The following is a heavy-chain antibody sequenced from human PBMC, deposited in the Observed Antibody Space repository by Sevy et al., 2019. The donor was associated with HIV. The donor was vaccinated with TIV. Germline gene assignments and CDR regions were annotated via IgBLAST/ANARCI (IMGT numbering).Heavy chain of an antibody. CDR1: GFTLTSYT. CDR3: ANTLQKLPFHPHYFDY. Sequence: GGSLRLSCAASGFTLTSYTMNWVRQAPGKGLEWVASISATGGSKYYADSVKGRFTISRDVSKGTLDLQMNSQTAEDTAIFYCANTLQKLPFHPHYFDYWGQGTLVTVSS. V-gene: IGHV3-23*01. D-gene: IGHD2-21*02. CDR2: ISATGGSK. J-gene: IGHJ4*02.